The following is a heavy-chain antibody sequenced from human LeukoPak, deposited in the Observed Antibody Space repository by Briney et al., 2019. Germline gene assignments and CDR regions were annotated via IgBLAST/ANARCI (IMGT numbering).Heavy chain of an antibody. CDR2: INPNSGGT. CDR1: GYAFTGYY. D-gene: IGHD3-10*01. V-gene: IGHV1-2*02. CDR3: ARYYGSGSPGHY. Sequence: ASVKVSCKASGYAFTGYYMHWVRQAPGQGLEWMGWINPNSGGTNYAQKFQGRGTMTRDTSISTAYMELSRLRSDDTAVYYCARYYGSGSPGHYWGQGTLVTVSS. J-gene: IGHJ4*02.